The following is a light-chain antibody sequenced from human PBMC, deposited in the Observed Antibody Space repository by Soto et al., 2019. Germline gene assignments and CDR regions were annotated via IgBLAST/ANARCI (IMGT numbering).Light chain of an antibody. Sequence: DIQMTQSPSTLSASVGDRVTITCRASQSISSWLAWYQQKPGKAPKLLIYKASNLERGVPSRFSGSGSGTEFTLTISGLQPDDFATYYCQQYNSYSQTFGQGTKVEIK. V-gene: IGKV1-5*03. J-gene: IGKJ1*01. CDR2: KAS. CDR3: QQYNSYSQT. CDR1: QSISSW.